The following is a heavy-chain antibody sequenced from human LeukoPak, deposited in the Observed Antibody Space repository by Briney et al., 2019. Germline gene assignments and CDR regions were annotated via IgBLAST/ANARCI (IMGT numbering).Heavy chain of an antibody. V-gene: IGHV3-30*04. CDR3: ARARGRWHLLPLDF. CDR1: GFSFSNFA. Sequence: GGSLRLSCAASGFSFSNFAIHWVRQAPRKGLEWLAVISHDGGTKHYADSAKGRFTISRDNSNNSLSLQMNSLSAEDTAVYYCARARGRWHLLPLDFWGQGTLVTVSS. D-gene: IGHD1-26*01. J-gene: IGHJ4*02. CDR2: ISHDGGTK.